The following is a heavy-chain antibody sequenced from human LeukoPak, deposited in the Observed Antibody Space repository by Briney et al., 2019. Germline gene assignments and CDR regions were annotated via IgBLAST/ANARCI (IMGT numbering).Heavy chain of an antibody. V-gene: IGHV3-7*01. CDR3: ASDRTYYDFWSGYYLSLFDY. CDR1: GFTFSSYW. CDR2: IKQDGSEK. D-gene: IGHD3-3*01. J-gene: IGHJ4*02. Sequence: GGSLRLSCAASGFTFSSYWMSWVRQAPGKGLEWVANIKQDGSEKYYVDSVKGRFTISRDNAKNSLYLQMNSLRAEDTAVYYCASDRTYYDFWSGYYLSLFDYWGQGTLVTVSS.